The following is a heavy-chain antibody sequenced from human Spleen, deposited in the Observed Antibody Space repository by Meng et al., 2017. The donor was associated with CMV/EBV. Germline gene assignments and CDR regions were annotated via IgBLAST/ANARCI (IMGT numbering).Heavy chain of an antibody. CDR3: ARKDFWSGYYDY. CDR1: GFTFSSYA. D-gene: IGHD3-3*01. Sequence: GGSLRLSCAASGFTFSSYAMSWVRQGPGKGLEWVSVIPGSGDNTYYADSVKGRFTFSRDGAKNSLYLQMNSLRAEDTAVYYCARKDFWSGYYDYWGQGTLVTVSS. V-gene: IGHV3-23*01. J-gene: IGHJ4*02. CDR2: IPGSGDNT.